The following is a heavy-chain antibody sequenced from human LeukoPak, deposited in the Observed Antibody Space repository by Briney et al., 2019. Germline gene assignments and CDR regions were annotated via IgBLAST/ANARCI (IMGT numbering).Heavy chain of an antibody. CDR3: AKVDNMVRGIIAY. J-gene: IGHJ4*02. CDR2: ISASGRST. Sequence: GGSLRLSCAASGFTFDNFRMTWVRQPAGKGLQWVSRISASGRSTTYAESVKGRITISRDNSKNTLFLQVNSLRDDDTAVYYCAKVDNMVRGIIAYWGQGTLVTVSS. D-gene: IGHD3-10*01. V-gene: IGHV3-23*01. CDR1: GFTFDNFR.